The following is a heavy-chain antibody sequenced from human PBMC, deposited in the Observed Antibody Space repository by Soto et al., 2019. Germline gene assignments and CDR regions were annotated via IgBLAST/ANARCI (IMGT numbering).Heavy chain of an antibody. CDR3: ARSFYGDYDYYGMDV. CDR2: IWYDGSNK. D-gene: IGHD4-17*01. J-gene: IGHJ6*02. CDR1: GFTFSSYA. Sequence: QVQLVESGGGVVQPGRSLRLSCAASGFTFSSYALHWVRQAPGEGLEWVALIWYDGSNKYYADSVKGRFTISRDNSKNTLYLQMNSLRAEDTAVYYCARSFYGDYDYYGMDVWGQGTTVTVSS. V-gene: IGHV3-33*01.